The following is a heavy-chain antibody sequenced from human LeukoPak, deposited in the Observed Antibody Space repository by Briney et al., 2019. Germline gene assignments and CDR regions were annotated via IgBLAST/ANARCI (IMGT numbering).Heavy chain of an antibody. Sequence: PGGSLRLSCAASGFTFSSYWMSWVRQAPGKGLEWVANIKKGGSEKYYVDSVKGRFTISRDNAKNSLYLQMTSLRAAEQAVYYCARDRKTGRGNWFDPWGQGTLVTVS. CDR3: ARDRKTGRGNWFDP. CDR1: GFTFSSYW. J-gene: IGHJ5*02. D-gene: IGHD1-14*01. V-gene: IGHV3-7*01. CDR2: IKKGGSEK.